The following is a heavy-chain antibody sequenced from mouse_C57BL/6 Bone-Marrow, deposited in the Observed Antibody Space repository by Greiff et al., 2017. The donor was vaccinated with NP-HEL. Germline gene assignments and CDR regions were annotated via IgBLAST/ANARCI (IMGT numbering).Heavy chain of an antibody. Sequence: EVQLQQSGPELVKPGASVKISCKASGYTFTDYYMNWVKQSHGKSLEWIGDINPNNGGTSYNQKFKGKATLTVDKSSSTAYMELRSLTSEDSAVYYCARWDYYGSSYGEYWGQGTTLTVSS. J-gene: IGHJ2*01. CDR3: ARWDYYGSSYGEY. V-gene: IGHV1-26*01. CDR2: INPNNGGT. D-gene: IGHD1-1*01. CDR1: GYTFTDYY.